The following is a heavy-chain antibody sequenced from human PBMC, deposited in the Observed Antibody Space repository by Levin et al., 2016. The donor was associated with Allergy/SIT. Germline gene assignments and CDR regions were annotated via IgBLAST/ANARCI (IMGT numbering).Heavy chain of an antibody. Sequence: GGSLRLSCAASGFTFSSYSMNWVRQAPGKGLEWVSYISSSSSTIYYADSVKGRFTISRDNAKNSLYLQMNSLRDEDTAVYYCARDEKAIPIAVAGIPVWGQGTTVTVSS. V-gene: IGHV3-48*02. CDR3: ARDEKAIPIAVAGIPV. J-gene: IGHJ6*02. D-gene: IGHD6-19*01. CDR2: ISSSSSTI. CDR1: GFTFSSYS.